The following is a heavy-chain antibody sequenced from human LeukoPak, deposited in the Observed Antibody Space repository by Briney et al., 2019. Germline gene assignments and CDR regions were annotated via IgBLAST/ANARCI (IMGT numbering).Heavy chain of an antibody. J-gene: IGHJ4*02. D-gene: IGHD6-19*01. Sequence: SETLSLTCTVSGDSITNYYWSWIRQPPGKGLEWIGYISYSGSTNYNPSLKSRVTISVDMSKNQFSLKLSSVTAADTAVYYCARSGASSSGWPFDFWGQGALVTVPS. CDR3: ARSGASSSGWPFDF. CDR2: ISYSGST. CDR1: GDSITNYY. V-gene: IGHV4-59*08.